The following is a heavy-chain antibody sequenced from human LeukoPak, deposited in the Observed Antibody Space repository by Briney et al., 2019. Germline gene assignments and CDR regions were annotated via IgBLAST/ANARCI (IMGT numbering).Heavy chain of an antibody. V-gene: IGHV1-18*01. Sequence: GASVKVSCKASGYTFTSYGISWVRQAPGQGLEWMGWIGAYNGNTNYAQKLQGRVTMTTDTSTSTAYMELRSLRSDDTAVYYCARTVVRGVIIPLFDYWGQGTLVTVSS. CDR2: IGAYNGNT. CDR3: ARTVVRGVIIPLFDY. D-gene: IGHD3-10*01. J-gene: IGHJ4*02. CDR1: GYTFTSYG.